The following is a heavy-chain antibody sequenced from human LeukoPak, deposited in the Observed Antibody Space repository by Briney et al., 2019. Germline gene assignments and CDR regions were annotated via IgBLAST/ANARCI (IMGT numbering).Heavy chain of an antibody. V-gene: IGHV1-8*03. CDR1: GYTFTSYD. Sequence: ASVKVSCKASGYTFTSYDINWVRQATGQGLEWMGWMNPNSGNTGYAQKFQGRVTITRNTSISTAYMELSSLRSEDTAVYYCARGVRGYYDFWSGSLDYWGQGTLVTVSS. J-gene: IGHJ4*02. CDR3: ARGVRGYYDFWSGSLDY. CDR2: MNPNSGNT. D-gene: IGHD3-3*01.